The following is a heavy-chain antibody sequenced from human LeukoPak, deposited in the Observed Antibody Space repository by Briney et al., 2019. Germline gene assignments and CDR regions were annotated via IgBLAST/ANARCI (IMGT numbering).Heavy chain of an antibody. CDR2: ISSSSSYI. Sequence: GSLRLSCAASGFTFSSYSMNWVLQAPGKGLEWVSSISSSSSYIYYADSVKGRFTISRDNAKNSLYLQMNSLSAEDTAVYYCARDLRALRLSIAVPDYWGQGTLVTVSS. CDR3: ARDLRALRLSIAVPDY. J-gene: IGHJ4*02. D-gene: IGHD6-19*01. V-gene: IGHV3-21*01. CDR1: GFTFSSYS.